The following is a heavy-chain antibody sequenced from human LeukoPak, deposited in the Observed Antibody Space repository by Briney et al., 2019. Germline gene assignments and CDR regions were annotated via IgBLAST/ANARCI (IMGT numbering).Heavy chain of an antibody. CDR2: IYYSGST. CDR3: ASGYYDYVWGSYRHDY. CDR1: GGSISSSSYY. V-gene: IGHV4-39*01. J-gene: IGHJ4*02. D-gene: IGHD3-16*02. Sequence: SETLSLTCTVSGGSISSSSYYWGWIRQPPGKGLEWIGSIYYSGSTYYNPPLKSRVTISVDTSKNQFSLKLSSVTAADTAVYYCASGYYDYVWGSYRHDYWGQGTLITVSS.